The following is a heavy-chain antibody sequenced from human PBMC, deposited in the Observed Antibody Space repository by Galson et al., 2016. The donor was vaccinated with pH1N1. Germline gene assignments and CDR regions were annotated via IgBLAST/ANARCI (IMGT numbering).Heavy chain of an antibody. CDR1: GFTFNNHA. Sequence: SLRLSCAASGFTFNNHAMTWVRQAPGKGLEWVSAITGSGMTYYADSVKDRFTISRDNSKNILYLQMNSLRAEDTAVYYCAKLKNDYETTAYIQHWGQGTLVTVSS. CDR2: ITGSGMT. CDR3: AKLKNDYETTAYIQH. V-gene: IGHV3-23*01. D-gene: IGHD4/OR15-4a*01. J-gene: IGHJ1*01.